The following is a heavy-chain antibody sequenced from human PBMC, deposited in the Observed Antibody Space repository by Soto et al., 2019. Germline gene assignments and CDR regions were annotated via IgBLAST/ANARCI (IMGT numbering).Heavy chain of an antibody. Sequence: SETLSLTCSVCGASIISNDWWIWIRQTPGKGLEWIGEIFHSGRTNYSPSFKSRVTISVDTSKSQFSLEMASVTAADTAVYYCARANLRSGWTFDHWGQGSPVTAPQ. V-gene: IGHV4-4*02. CDR1: GASIISNDW. CDR2: IFHSGRT. J-gene: IGHJ4*02. D-gene: IGHD6-19*01. CDR3: ARANLRSGWTFDH.